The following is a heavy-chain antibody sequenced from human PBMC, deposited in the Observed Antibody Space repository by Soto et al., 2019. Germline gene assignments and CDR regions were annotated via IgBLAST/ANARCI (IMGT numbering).Heavy chain of an antibody. Sequence: QVQLVQSGAEVKKPGSSVKVSCKASGGTFSSYAISWVRQVPGQGLEWMGGIIPIFGTTNYAQKFQGRVTITADESTNTVYMELSSLRSEDTAGYYCAISTVATDRYRMDAWGQGTTVTVSS. D-gene: IGHD4-17*01. CDR1: GGTFSSYA. CDR3: AISTVATDRYRMDA. CDR2: IIPIFGTT. V-gene: IGHV1-69*12. J-gene: IGHJ6*02.